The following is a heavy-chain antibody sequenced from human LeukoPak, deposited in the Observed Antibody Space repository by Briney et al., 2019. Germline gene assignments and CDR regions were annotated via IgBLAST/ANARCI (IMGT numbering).Heavy chain of an antibody. D-gene: IGHD6-19*01. Sequence: PSETLSLTCTVSGGSFSSFYWSWIRQPPGKGLEWIGYIYYTGGTNYNPSLTSRITTSVDTSKNQFSLQLSSVTAADTAVYYCARHGTSVAWYFDLWGRGTLVAVSS. CDR1: GGSFSSFY. CDR2: IYYTGGT. J-gene: IGHJ2*01. V-gene: IGHV4-59*08. CDR3: ARHGTSVAWYFDL.